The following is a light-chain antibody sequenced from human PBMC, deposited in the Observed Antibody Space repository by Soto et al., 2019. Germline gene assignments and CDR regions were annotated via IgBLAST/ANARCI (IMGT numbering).Light chain of an antibody. V-gene: IGKV4-1*01. CDR3: QQSYSTPFT. Sequence: DIVKTQSPDSLSVSLGERATINCKSSQSLLYSSNYLAWYQQKPGQPPKLLIYWASTRESGVPDRFSGGGSGTDFTLTISSLQAEDVAVYYCQQSYSTPFTFGPGTRVDIK. CDR2: WAS. CDR1: QSLLYSSNY. J-gene: IGKJ3*01.